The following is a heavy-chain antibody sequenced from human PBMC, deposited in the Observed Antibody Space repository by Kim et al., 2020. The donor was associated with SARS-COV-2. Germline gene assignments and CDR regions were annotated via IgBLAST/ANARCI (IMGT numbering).Heavy chain of an antibody. CDR2: ITPDGGAA. Sequence: GGSLRLSCAASGFAFSVYGMNWVRQGPGKGLEWVATITPDGGAAWYADSVKGRVTISRDNSKNTLYLQMSSLRAEDTAIFYCAREFNYGYFDFWGQGTLV. CDR1: GFAFSVYG. CDR3: AREFNYGYFDF. V-gene: IGHV3-23*01. J-gene: IGHJ4*02. D-gene: IGHD3-10*01.